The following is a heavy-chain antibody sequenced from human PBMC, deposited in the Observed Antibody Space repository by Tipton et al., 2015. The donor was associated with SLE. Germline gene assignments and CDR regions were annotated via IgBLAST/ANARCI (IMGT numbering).Heavy chain of an antibody. D-gene: IGHD1-26*01. V-gene: IGHV4-59*01. J-gene: IGHJ4*02. Sequence: TLSLTCTVSGYSISPYYWSWIRQTPGKGLEWIGYIHSSGTTNYSPSLNSRVTMSVDTSKNQFSLRLKTVTAADTAVYYCARGSRVEEELDYWGQGTLVTVSS. CDR3: ARGSRVEEELDY. CDR2: IHSSGTT. CDR1: GYSISPYY.